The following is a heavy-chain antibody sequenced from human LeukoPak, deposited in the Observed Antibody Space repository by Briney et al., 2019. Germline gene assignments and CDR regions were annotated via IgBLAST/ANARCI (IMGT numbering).Heavy chain of an antibody. CDR1: GGSISSSSYY. D-gene: IGHD2-2*01. CDR3: ARDSRYCSSTSCSPNDAFDI. CDR2: IYYSGST. V-gene: IGHV4-39*02. J-gene: IGHJ3*02. Sequence: SETLSLTCTVSGGSISSSSYYWGWIRQPPGKGLEWIGSIYYSGSTYYNPSLKSRVTISIDTSKNNFSLKLSSVTAADTAVYYCARDSRYCSSTSCSPNDAFDIWGQGTMVTVSS.